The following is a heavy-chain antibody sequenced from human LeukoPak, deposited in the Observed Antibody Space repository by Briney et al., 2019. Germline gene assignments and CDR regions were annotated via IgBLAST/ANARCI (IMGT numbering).Heavy chain of an antibody. CDR2: IYYSGNT. D-gene: IGHD5-18*01. Sequence: SETLSLTCTVSGGSISSSSYYWGWIRQPPGKGLEWIGSIYYSGNTYYNPSLKSRVTISVDTSKNQFSLKLSSVTAADTAVYYCARVDTTMDTIDYWGQGTLVTVSS. J-gene: IGHJ4*02. CDR1: GGSISSSSYY. V-gene: IGHV4-39*07. CDR3: ARVDTTMDTIDY.